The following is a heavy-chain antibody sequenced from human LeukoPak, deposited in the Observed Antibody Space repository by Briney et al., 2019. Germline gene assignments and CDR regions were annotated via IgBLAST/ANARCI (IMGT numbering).Heavy chain of an antibody. CDR1: GYTFTSYD. J-gene: IGHJ4*02. V-gene: IGHV1-8*01. D-gene: IGHD6-6*01. CDR3: ARAAVPNSALIAVRRFFDY. Sequence: GASVKVSCKASGYTFTSYDINWVRQATGQGLEWMGWMNPNTGNTGSAQKFRGRVTMTRDTSISTAYMELSSLRSEDTAVYYCARAAVPNSALIAVRRFFDYWGRGTLVTVSS. CDR2: MNPNTGNT.